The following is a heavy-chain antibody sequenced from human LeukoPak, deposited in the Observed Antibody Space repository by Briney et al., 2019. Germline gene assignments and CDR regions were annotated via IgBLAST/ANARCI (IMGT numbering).Heavy chain of an antibody. Sequence: ASVKVSCKASGYTFTSYYMHWVRQAPGQGLEWMGIINPSGGSTSYAQKFQGRVTMTRDTSTSTVYMELSGLRSEDTAVYYCARGGNSGSYGPFFGYWGQGTLVTVSS. CDR2: INPSGGST. D-gene: IGHD1-26*01. V-gene: IGHV1-46*01. CDR1: GYTFTSYY. J-gene: IGHJ4*02. CDR3: ARGGNSGSYGPFFGY.